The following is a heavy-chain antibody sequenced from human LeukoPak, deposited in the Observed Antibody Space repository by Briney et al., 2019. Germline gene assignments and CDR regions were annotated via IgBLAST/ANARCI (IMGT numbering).Heavy chain of an antibody. Sequence: VASVKVSCKVSGYTLTELSMHWVRQAPGKGLEWMGGFDPEDGETIYAQKFQGRVTMTEGTSTDTAYMELSSLRSEDTAVYYCATFPIVVVPAARDPYYFDYWVQGTLVSVSS. J-gene: IGHJ4*02. CDR1: GYTLTELS. V-gene: IGHV1-24*01. D-gene: IGHD2-2*01. CDR2: FDPEDGET. CDR3: ATFPIVVVPAARDPYYFDY.